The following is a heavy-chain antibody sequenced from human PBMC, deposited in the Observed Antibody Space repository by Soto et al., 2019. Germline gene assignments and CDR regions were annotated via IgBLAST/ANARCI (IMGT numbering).Heavy chain of an antibody. CDR1: GYSFTSYW. Sequence: GESLKISCKGSGYSFTSYWIGWVRQIPGKGLEWMGRIDPSDSYTNYSPSFQGHVTISADKSISTAYLQWSSLKASDTAMYYCARLYDSTSYPAEDYWAQGTLVTVSS. J-gene: IGHJ4*02. CDR3: ARLYDSTSYPAEDY. V-gene: IGHV5-10-1*01. CDR2: IDPSDSYT. D-gene: IGHD3-22*01.